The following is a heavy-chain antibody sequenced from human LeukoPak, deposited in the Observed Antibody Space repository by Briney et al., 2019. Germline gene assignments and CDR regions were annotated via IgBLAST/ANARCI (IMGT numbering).Heavy chain of an antibody. Sequence: ASVKVSCKASGYTFTGYHMHWVRQAPGQGLEWMGRINPNSGGTNYAQKFQGRVTMTRDTSISTAYMELSRLRSDDTAVYYCARDGSGYSSGWYFHDYWGQGTLVTVSS. CDR1: GYTFTGYH. D-gene: IGHD6-19*01. CDR3: ARDGSGYSSGWYFHDY. CDR2: INPNSGGT. V-gene: IGHV1-2*06. J-gene: IGHJ4*02.